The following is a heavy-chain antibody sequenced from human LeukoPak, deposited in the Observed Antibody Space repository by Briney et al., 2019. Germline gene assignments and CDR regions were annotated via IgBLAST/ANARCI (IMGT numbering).Heavy chain of an antibody. V-gene: IGHV3-30-3*01. CDR3: AKEGYSSSWYGLANYYYYGMDV. D-gene: IGHD6-13*01. J-gene: IGHJ6*02. CDR2: ITYDGSNK. CDR1: GFTFSSYA. Sequence: PGGSLRLSCAASGFTFSSYALHWVRQAPGKGLEWVAVITYDGSNKYYADSVKGRFTISRDNSKNTLYLQMNSLRAEDTAVYYCAKEGYSSSWYGLANYYYYGMDVWGQGTTVTVSS.